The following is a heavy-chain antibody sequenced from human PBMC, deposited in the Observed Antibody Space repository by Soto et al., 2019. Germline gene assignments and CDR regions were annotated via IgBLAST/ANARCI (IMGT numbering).Heavy chain of an antibody. J-gene: IGHJ4*02. CDR3: ARDLSGYDPLDY. D-gene: IGHD5-12*01. CDR1: GFTFSSYS. Sequence: GGSLRLSCAASGFTFSSYSMNWVRQAPGKWLEWVSSISSSSSYIYYADSVKGRFTISRDNAKNSLYLQMNSLRAEDTAVYYCARDLSGYDPLDYWGQGXLVTVYS. V-gene: IGHV3-21*01. CDR2: ISSSSSYI.